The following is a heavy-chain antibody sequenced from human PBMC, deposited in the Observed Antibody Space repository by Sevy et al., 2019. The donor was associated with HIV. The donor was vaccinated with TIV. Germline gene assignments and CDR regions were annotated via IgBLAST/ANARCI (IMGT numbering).Heavy chain of an antibody. CDR2: IKSKTDGGTT. J-gene: IGHJ4*02. D-gene: IGHD3-3*01. Sequence: GGSLRLSCAASGFTFNNAWMSWVRQAPGKGLEWVGRIKSKTDGGTTDYAAPVKGRFTISRDDSKKTLYLQMNSLKSEDTAVYYCTTEALAIYGVVLRGQGTLVTVSS. V-gene: IGHV3-15*01. CDR3: TTEALAIYGVVL. CDR1: GFTFNNAW.